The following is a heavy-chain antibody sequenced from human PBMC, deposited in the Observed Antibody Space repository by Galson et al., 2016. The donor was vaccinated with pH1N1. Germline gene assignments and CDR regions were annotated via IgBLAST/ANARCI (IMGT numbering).Heavy chain of an antibody. CDR1: GYSFTNSW. D-gene: IGHD2-2*01. CDR3: VTDPHESNGDTMPY. CDR2: IYPADSDS. J-gene: IGHJ4*02. Sequence: QSGAEVKKPGDSLKISCQASGYSFTNSWIGWVRQMPGKGLEWMGIIYPADSDSRYGPSFQGQVTFSADKSIKTAYLQWNSLKVSDTAMYYCVTDPHESNGDTMPYWGRGCQVVVSP. V-gene: IGHV5-51*01.